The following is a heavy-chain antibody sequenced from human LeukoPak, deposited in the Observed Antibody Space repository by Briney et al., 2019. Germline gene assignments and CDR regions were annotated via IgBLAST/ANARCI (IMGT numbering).Heavy chain of an antibody. CDR1: GFTFGSYA. D-gene: IGHD3-22*01. V-gene: IGHV3-30-3*01. CDR3: ARGPGYYDSSGYWL. CDR2: ISYDGSNK. Sequence: PGRSLRLSCAASGFTFGSYAMHWVRQAPGKGLEWVAVISYDGSNKYYADSVKGRFTISRDNSKNTLYLQMNSLRAEDTAVYYCARGPGYYDSSGYWLWGQGTTVTVSS. J-gene: IGHJ6*02.